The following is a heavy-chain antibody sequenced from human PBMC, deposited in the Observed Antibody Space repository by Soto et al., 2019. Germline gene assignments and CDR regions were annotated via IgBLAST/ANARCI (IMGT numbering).Heavy chain of an antibody. V-gene: IGHV1-8*01. J-gene: IGHJ1*01. CDR3: ARGVVMRRGPVYPREPELPH. CDR1: GYTFTSYD. CDR2: MNPNSGNT. D-gene: IGHD1-26*01. Sequence: VASVKVSCKASGYTFTSYDINWVRQATGQGLEWMGWMNPNSGNTGYAQKFQGRVTMTRNTSISTAYMELSSLRSEDTAVYYCARGVVMRRGPVYPREPELPHWGQGPLVTVSP.